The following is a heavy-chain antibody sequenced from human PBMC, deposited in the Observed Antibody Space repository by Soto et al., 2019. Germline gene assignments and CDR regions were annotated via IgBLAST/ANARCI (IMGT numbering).Heavy chain of an antibody. CDR3: ARDLFRGSSWYFDY. D-gene: IGHD6-13*01. V-gene: IGHV3-33*01. Sequence: QVQLVESGGGVVQPGRSLRLSCAASGFTFSSYGMHWVRQAPGKGLEWVAVIWYDGSNKYYADSVKGRFTISRDNPKNTLYLQMNSLRAEDTAVYYCARDLFRGSSWYFDYWGQGTLVTVSS. CDR2: IWYDGSNK. J-gene: IGHJ4*02. CDR1: GFTFSSYG.